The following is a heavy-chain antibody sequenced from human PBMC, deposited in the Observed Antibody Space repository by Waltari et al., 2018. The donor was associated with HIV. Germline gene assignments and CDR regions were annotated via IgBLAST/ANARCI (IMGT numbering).Heavy chain of an antibody. Sequence: QVQLQQWGAGLLKPSETLSLTCAVYGGSFSGYYWSWIRQPPGKGLEWIGEINHSGSTNYNPSLKSRVTISVDTSKNQFSLKLSSVTAADTAVYYCARGGLYYYGSNGMDVWGQGTTVTVSS. CDR2: INHSGST. CDR3: ARGGLYYYGSNGMDV. J-gene: IGHJ6*02. D-gene: IGHD3-10*01. V-gene: IGHV4-34*01. CDR1: GGSFSGYY.